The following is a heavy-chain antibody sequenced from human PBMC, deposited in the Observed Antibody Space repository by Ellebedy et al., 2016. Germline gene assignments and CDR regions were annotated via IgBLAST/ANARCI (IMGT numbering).Heavy chain of an antibody. CDR2: IIPIFGTA. CDR1: GYTFTSYA. Sequence: ASVKVSCKASGYTFTSYAMHWVRQAPGQRLEWMGGIIPIFGTANYAQKFQGRVTITADESTSTAYMELSSLRSEDTAVYYCAKGGATLFDYWGQGTLVTVSS. D-gene: IGHD1-26*01. CDR3: AKGGATLFDY. J-gene: IGHJ4*02. V-gene: IGHV1-69*13.